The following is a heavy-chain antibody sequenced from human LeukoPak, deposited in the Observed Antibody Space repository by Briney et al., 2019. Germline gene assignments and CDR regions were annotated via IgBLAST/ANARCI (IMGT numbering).Heavy chain of an antibody. Sequence: GGSLRLCCAASGFTFSSYSMNWVRQAPGKGLEWGSSISSSSSYIYYADSVRGRFTISRYNDKNSLSLKMNRLRAEDTAVYYCARDLYSGWLFDYWGQGTLVTVSS. V-gene: IGHV3-21*01. CDR3: ARDLYSGWLFDY. CDR2: ISSSSSYI. J-gene: IGHJ4*02. D-gene: IGHD6-19*01. CDR1: GFTFSSYS.